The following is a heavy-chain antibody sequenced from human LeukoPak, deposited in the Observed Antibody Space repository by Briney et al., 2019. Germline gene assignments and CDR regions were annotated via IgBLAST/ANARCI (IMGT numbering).Heavy chain of an antibody. J-gene: IGHJ4*02. Sequence: SGRPLRLSCAASGFTFEDYAMYWVRQPPGKGLEWVSGISWNSDSIDYVDSVKGRFTISRDNAKNSLYLQMNSLRNEDTAVYYCATENYWSQGTLVTVSS. CDR3: ATENY. CDR2: ISWNSDSI. CDR1: GFTFEDYA. V-gene: IGHV3-9*01. D-gene: IGHD1-14*01.